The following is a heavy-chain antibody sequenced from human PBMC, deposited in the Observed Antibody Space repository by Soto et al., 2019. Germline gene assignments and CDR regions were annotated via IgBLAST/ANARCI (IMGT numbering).Heavy chain of an antibody. CDR1: GYSISSGSY. CDR3: ARAHVIERAGSTFDC. Sequence: PSETLSLTCTVSGYSISSGSYWWWIRPPPGKGPEWIASIYHGGTTFYNPSLKSRITISVDTSHNQFSLNLRSVTAADTAVYYCARAHVIERAGSTFDCWDKRIMATVST. D-gene: IGHD6-19*01. CDR2: IYHGGTT. J-gene: IGHJ4*02. V-gene: IGHV4-38-2*02.